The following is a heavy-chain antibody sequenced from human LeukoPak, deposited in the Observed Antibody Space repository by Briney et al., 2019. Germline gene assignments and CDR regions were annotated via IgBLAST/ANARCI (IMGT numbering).Heavy chain of an antibody. CDR1: GFTFSGSA. V-gene: IGHV3-73*01. CDR3: AKDYEVGATMYYFDY. J-gene: IGHJ4*02. D-gene: IGHD1-26*01. Sequence: GGSLRLSCAASGFTFSGSAMHWVRQASGKGLEWVGRIRSKANSYATAYAASVKGRFTISRDDSKNTPYLQMNSLKTEDTAVYYCAKDYEVGATMYYFDYWGQGTLVTVSS. CDR2: IRSKANSYAT.